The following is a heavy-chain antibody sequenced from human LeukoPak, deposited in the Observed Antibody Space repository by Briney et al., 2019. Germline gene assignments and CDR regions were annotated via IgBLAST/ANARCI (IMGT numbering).Heavy chain of an antibody. D-gene: IGHD2-15*01. J-gene: IGHJ6*02. V-gene: IGHV3-30-3*01. CDR1: GFTFSSHA. CDR3: ARDYCSGGSCYPFDYYYYYGMDV. Sequence: GRSLRLSCAASGFTFSSHAMHWVRQAPGKGLEWVAVISYDGSNKYYADSVKGRFTISRDNSKNTLYLQMNSLRAEDTAVYYCARDYCSGGSCYPFDYYYYYGMDVWGQGTTVTVSS. CDR2: ISYDGSNK.